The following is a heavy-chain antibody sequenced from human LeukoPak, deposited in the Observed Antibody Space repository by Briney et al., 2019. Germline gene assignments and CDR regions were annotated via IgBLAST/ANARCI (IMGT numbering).Heavy chain of an antibody. J-gene: IGHJ4*02. V-gene: IGHV3-30*03. CDR3: ARSTLLAY. CDR2: ISYDGSNK. Sequence: GRSLRLSCAASGFTFSSYGMHWVRQAPGKGLEWVAVISYDGSNKYYADSVKGRFTISRDNSKNTLYLQMNSLRAEDTAVYYCARSTLLAYWGQGTLVTVSS. CDR1: GFTFSSYG.